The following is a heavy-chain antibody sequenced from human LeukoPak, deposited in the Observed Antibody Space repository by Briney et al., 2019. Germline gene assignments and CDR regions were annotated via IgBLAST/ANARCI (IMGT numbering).Heavy chain of an antibody. V-gene: IGHV3-30*18. J-gene: IGHJ6*03. Sequence: GGSLRLSCTTSGFTFADYTMHWFRQAPGKGLEWVAVISYDGSNKYYADSVKGRFTISRDNSKNTLYLQMNSLRAEDTAVYYCAKSGRAVALAPTYYYYYMDVWGKGTTVTVSS. CDR2: ISYDGSNK. CDR3: AKSGRAVALAPTYYYYYMDV. D-gene: IGHD6-19*01. CDR1: GFTFADYT.